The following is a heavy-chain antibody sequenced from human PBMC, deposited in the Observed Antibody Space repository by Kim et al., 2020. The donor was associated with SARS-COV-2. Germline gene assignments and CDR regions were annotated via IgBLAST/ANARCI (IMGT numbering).Heavy chain of an antibody. J-gene: IGHJ4*02. V-gene: IGHV3-30*02. CDR3: AKNQRLYNWNYGGFDY. Sequence: VKGRFTISRDNSKNTLYLQMNSLRAEDTAVYYCAKNQRLYNWNYGGFDYWGQGTLVTVSS. D-gene: IGHD1-7*01.